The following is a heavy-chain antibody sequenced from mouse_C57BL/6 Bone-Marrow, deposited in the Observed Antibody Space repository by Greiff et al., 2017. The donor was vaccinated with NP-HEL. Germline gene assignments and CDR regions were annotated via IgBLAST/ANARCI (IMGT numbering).Heavy chain of an antibody. Sequence: QVTLKESGPGILQPSQTPSLTCSFSGFSLSTFGMGVGWIRQPSGKGLEWLAHIWWDDDKYYNPALKSRLTISKDTSKNQVFLKIANVDTADTATYYCARIDYDYDEAWFAYWGQGTLVTVSA. J-gene: IGHJ3*01. CDR2: IWWDDDK. CDR3: ARIDYDYDEAWFAY. CDR1: GFSLSTFGMG. D-gene: IGHD2-4*01. V-gene: IGHV8-8*01.